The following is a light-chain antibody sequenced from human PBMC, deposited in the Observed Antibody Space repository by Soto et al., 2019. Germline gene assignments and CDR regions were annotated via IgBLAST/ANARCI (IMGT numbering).Light chain of an antibody. CDR3: HQYNSLPWT. V-gene: IGKV1-5*03. CDR2: KAS. Sequence: DIQMTQSPSTLSGSVGDRVTITCRASQTISSWLAWYQQKPGKAPKHLIYKASTLKSEVPSRFSGSGSGTEFPLTISSLQPDDFAAYYCHQYNSLPWTLGQGPKVHIK. CDR1: QTISSW. J-gene: IGKJ1*01.